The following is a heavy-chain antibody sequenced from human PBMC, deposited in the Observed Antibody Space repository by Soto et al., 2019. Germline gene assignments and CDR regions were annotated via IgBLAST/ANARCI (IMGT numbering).Heavy chain of an antibody. J-gene: IGHJ4*02. CDR3: ARDNIVALYYFDY. V-gene: IGHV4-39*02. CDR1: DGSITSSEYY. D-gene: IGHD5-12*01. Sequence: PSETLSLTCTVSDGSITSSEYYWAWIRQPPGKGLQFVGTIYYSGSSYSNPSLKSRLSMSVDTSKNQFSLTMKSVTAADTAVYYCARDNIVALYYFDYWGQGALVTVSS. CDR2: IYYSGSS.